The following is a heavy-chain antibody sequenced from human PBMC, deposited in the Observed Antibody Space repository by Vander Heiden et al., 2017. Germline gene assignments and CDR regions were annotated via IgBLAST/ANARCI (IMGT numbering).Heavy chain of an antibody. J-gene: IGHJ2*01. V-gene: IGHV3-23*01. CDR1: GFTFSTYA. D-gene: IGHD3-22*01. CDR3: AKMSSGTKGYFDL. CDR2: ITDSGDSI. Sequence: EVQMLASGGGFVQPGESLRLACAASGFTFSTYAMSWVRQAPGKGLEWVSLITDSGDSIYYTDPVKGRFMISRDNSKNTLFLFMSSMRAEDTARYYCAKMSSGTKGYFDLWGHGNLVTVSS.